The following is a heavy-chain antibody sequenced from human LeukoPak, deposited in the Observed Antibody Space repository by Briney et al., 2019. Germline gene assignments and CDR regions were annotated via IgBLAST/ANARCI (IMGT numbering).Heavy chain of an antibody. CDR3: ARLTGYCSSTSCYTGDY. J-gene: IGHJ4*02. Sequence: ASVKVSCKASGHTFSSYGISWVRQAPGQGLEWMGWISAYNGNTNYAQKLQGRVTMTTDTSTSTAYMELRSLRSDDTAVYYCARLTGYCSSTSCYTGDYWGQGTLVTVSS. CDR1: GHTFSSYG. V-gene: IGHV1-18*01. D-gene: IGHD2-2*02. CDR2: ISAYNGNT.